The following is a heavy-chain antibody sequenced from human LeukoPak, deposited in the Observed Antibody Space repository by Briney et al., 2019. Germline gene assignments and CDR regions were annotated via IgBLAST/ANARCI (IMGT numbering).Heavy chain of an antibody. J-gene: IGHJ4*02. CDR1: GGSISGGDYS. D-gene: IGHD3-10*01. Sequence: SETLSLTCTVSGGSISGGDYSWSWIRQPPGKGLEWIGYIYNSGSSYYNPSLKSRVTIPVDRSKSQFSLKLSSVTAADTAMYYCARAPGYYGSGSPYFDYWGQGTLVTVSS. V-gene: IGHV4-30-2*01. CDR2: IYNSGSS. CDR3: ARAPGYYGSGSPYFDY.